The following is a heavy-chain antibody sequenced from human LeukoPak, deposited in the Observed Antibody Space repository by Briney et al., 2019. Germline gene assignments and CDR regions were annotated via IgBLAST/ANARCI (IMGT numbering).Heavy chain of an antibody. V-gene: IGHV4-34*01. CDR3: ARHPALSTLDY. Sequence: SETLSLTCGVYSGSFSGCFWSWIRQTPGKGLEWIGEINQSGSTNYNPSLESRVTISVDTSKNQFSLRLTSVTAADTAVYYCARHPALSTLDYWGQGTLVTVSS. CDR2: INQSGST. J-gene: IGHJ4*02. D-gene: IGHD5/OR15-5a*01. CDR1: SGSFSGCF.